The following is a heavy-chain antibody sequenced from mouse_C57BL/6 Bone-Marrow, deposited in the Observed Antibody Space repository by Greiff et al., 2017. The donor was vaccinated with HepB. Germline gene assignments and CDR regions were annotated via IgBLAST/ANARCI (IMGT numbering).Heavy chain of an antibody. J-gene: IGHJ2*01. D-gene: IGHD1-1*01. V-gene: IGHV1-82*01. Sequence: QVQLQQPGPELVKPGASVKISCKASGYAFSSSWMHWVKQRPGQGLEWIGRIYPGDGDTNYNGKFKGKATLTADTSSSTAYMQLSSLTSEDSAVYFCARLYTTVVEGDWGQGTTLTVSS. CDR2: IYPGDGDT. CDR3: ARLYTTVVEGD. CDR1: GYAFSSSW.